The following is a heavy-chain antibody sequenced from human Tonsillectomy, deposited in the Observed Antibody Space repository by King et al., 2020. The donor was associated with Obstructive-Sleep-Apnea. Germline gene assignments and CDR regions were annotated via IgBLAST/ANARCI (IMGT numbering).Heavy chain of an antibody. J-gene: IGHJ6*02. CDR3: AKDQGIVEVTSPYFYALDV. CDR1: GFTFRNYG. V-gene: IGHV3-33*06. Sequence: LVQSGGGVVQPGRSLRLSCAASGFTFRNYGIHWVRQAPGKGLEWVAVIWYDGSNKYYADSVKGRFTISRDNSKNTLYLQMNSLRAEDTAVYYCAKDQGIVEVTSPYFYALDVWGQGTTVTVSS. D-gene: IGHD3-22*01. CDR2: IWYDGSNK.